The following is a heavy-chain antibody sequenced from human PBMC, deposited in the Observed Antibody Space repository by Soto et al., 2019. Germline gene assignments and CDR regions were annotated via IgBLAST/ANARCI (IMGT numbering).Heavy chain of an antibody. D-gene: IGHD4-17*01. V-gene: IGHV3-21*04. Sequence: GGSLRLSCAASAFTFSGYSMNWVRQAPRKRLEWVSSISSSSSYIYYADSVKGRFTISRDNSKNTLLLQMNSLRGEDTAVYYGARDGGVTTVTHEGFDYWGPGTLITVSS. CDR3: ARDGGVTTVTHEGFDY. J-gene: IGHJ4*02. CDR2: ISSSSSYI. CDR1: AFTFSGYS.